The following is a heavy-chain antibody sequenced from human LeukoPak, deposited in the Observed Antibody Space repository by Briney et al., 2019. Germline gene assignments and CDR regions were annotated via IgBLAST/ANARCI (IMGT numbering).Heavy chain of an antibody. D-gene: IGHD2-21*02. J-gene: IGHJ4*02. CDR1: GYTFTSNY. CDR2: ISPSGGPT. V-gene: IGHV1-46*01. Sequence: ASVRVSCKAFGYTFTSNYMHWVRQAPGQGPEWMGVISPSGGPTTYAQKFQGRVTLTRDTSISTAYMELSRLRSDDTAVYYCARVRLAYCGGDCYSALDYWGQGTLVTVSS. CDR3: ARVRLAYCGGDCYSALDY.